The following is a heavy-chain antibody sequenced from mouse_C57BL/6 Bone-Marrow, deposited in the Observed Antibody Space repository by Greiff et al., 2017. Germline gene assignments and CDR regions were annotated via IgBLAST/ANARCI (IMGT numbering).Heavy chain of an antibody. CDR3: AREGTNWAFDY. Sequence: QVQLQQPGAELVKPGASVKLSCKASGYTFTSYWMQWVKQRPGQGLEWIGEIDPSDSYTNYNQKFKGKATLTVDPSSSTAYMQLSSLTSEDSAVYYCAREGTNWAFDYWGQGTTLTVSS. V-gene: IGHV1-50*01. CDR2: IDPSDSYT. CDR1: GYTFTSYW. J-gene: IGHJ2*01. D-gene: IGHD4-1*01.